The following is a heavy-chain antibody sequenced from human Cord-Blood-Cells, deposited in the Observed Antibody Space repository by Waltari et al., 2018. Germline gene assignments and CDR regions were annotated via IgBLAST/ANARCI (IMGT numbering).Heavy chain of an antibody. J-gene: IGHJ6*02. CDR1: GFTFSSYS. CDR3: ARDSSSSWYYYYYGMDV. Sequence: EVQLVESGGGLVKPGGSLRLSCAASGFTFSSYSMNWVHQAPGKGLEWVSSISSSSSYIYYADSVKGRFTISRDNAKNSLYLQMNSLRAEDTAVYYCARDSSSSWYYYYYGMDVWGQGTTVTVSS. D-gene: IGHD6-13*01. CDR2: ISSSSSYI. V-gene: IGHV3-21*01.